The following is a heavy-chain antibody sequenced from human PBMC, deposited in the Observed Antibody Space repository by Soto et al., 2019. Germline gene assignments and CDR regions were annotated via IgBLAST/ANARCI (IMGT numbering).Heavy chain of an antibody. J-gene: IGHJ5*02. Sequence: PSETLSLTCTVSGGSISSGGYYWSWIRQHPWKGLEWIGYTFYSGATYYNTSIKSRTIMSVDTSKNQCALTLTSLTAADTAVYYCARVQPYDYGANTGWLDPWGQGTLVTVSS. D-gene: IGHD4-17*01. CDR1: GGSISSGGYY. CDR3: ARVQPYDYGANTGWLDP. V-gene: IGHV4-31*03. CDR2: TFYSGAT.